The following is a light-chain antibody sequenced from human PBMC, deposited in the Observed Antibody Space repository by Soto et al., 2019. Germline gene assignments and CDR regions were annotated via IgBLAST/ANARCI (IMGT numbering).Light chain of an antibody. CDR3: QQYNNWPRAT. J-gene: IGKJ4*01. CDR2: RAS. V-gene: IGKV3-15*01. Sequence: EIVMTQSPATLSLSPGERATLSCRASQSINSNLAWYQQKPGQPPRLFMFRASSRAAGVPARFSGGGSEAEFNLTISSLQSEDFAVYYCQQYNNWPRATFGGGTKVDI. CDR1: QSINSN.